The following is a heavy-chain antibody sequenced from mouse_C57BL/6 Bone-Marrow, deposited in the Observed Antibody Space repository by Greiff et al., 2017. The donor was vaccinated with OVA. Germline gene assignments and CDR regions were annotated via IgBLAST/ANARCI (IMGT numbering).Heavy chain of an antibody. J-gene: IGHJ3*01. CDR1: GYTFTSYW. CDR3: ARYRVYGSRWFAY. Sequence: QVQLQQPGAELVKPGASVKMSCKASGYTFTSYWITWVKQRPGQGLEWIGDIYPGSGSTNYNEKFKSKATLTVDTSSSTAYMQLSSLTSEDSAVYYCARYRVYGSRWFAYWGQGTLVTVSA. V-gene: IGHV1-55*01. CDR2: IYPGSGST. D-gene: IGHD1-1*01.